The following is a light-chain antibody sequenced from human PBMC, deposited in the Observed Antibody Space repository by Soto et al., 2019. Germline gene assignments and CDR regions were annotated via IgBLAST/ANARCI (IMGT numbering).Light chain of an antibody. Sequence: QSVLTQPPSVSGAPGQRVTISCTGSSSNIGAPYGVHWYQQLPGTAPKLLLYGDTNRPSGVPDRFSGSKSGASASLAITGLRADDEADYYCQSYDSSLNGYVFGTGTKVTVL. CDR1: SSNIGAPYG. V-gene: IGLV1-40*01. CDR2: GDT. CDR3: QSYDSSLNGYV. J-gene: IGLJ1*01.